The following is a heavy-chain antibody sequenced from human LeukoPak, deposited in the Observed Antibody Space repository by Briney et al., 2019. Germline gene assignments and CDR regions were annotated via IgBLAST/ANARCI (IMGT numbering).Heavy chain of an antibody. CDR1: GFTFSSYS. CDR2: ISSSSSYI. J-gene: IGHJ6*03. Sequence: GGSLRLSCAASGFTFSSYSMNWVRQAPGKGLEWVSSISSSSSYIYYADSVKGRFSISRDNSKNTLYLQMTSLRAEDTAVYYCARDRSTMAYYYYYMDVWGKGTTVTVSS. D-gene: IGHD3-10*01. CDR3: ARDRSTMAYYYYYMDV. V-gene: IGHV3-21*01.